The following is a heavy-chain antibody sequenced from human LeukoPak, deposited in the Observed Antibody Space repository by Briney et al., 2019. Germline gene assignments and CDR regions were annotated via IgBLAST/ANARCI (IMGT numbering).Heavy chain of an antibody. CDR1: GFTFSNSA. CDR2: LSGSGITT. V-gene: IGHV3-23*01. D-gene: IGHD6-19*01. J-gene: IGHJ4*01. Sequence: PGGSRRLSCVASGFTFSNSAMSWVRQAPGKGLEWVSTLSGSGITTYYADSVKGRFTISRDNSKNTLYLQMNTLRAEDSALYYCAKGIYSSGWSYFDYWGHGTLVTVSS. CDR3: AKGIYSSGWSYFDY.